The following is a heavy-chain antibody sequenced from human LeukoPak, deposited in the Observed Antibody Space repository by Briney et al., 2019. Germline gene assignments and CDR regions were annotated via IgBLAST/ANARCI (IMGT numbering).Heavy chain of an antibody. Sequence: SETLSLTCTVSGYSISSGYYWGWIRQPPGQGLEWIGSIYHSGSTYYNPSLKSRVTISVDTSKNLFSLRLRSVTAADTAVYFCARGRVSSSTWYSTYYYYFYMDVWGKGTTVTVSS. CDR3: ARGRVSSSTWYSTYYYYFYMDV. J-gene: IGHJ6*03. CDR2: IYHSGST. D-gene: IGHD4-11*01. CDR1: GYSISSGYY. V-gene: IGHV4-38-2*02.